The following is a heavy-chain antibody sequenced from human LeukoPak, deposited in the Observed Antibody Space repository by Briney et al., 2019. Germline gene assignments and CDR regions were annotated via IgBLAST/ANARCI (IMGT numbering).Heavy chain of an antibody. CDR3: ARLLDNDSSGDPDTFDM. Sequence: EPLSLTCAVSGGSTSSHYWSWIRRPPGRRLEWIGFICYSGRARYNPSVHSRVAISADTSKNHLSLKLTSVTAADTALYYCARLLDNDSSGDPDTFDMWGQGIMVTVSS. V-gene: IGHV4-59*11. CDR1: GGSTSSHY. J-gene: IGHJ3*02. CDR2: ICYSGRA. D-gene: IGHD3-22*01.